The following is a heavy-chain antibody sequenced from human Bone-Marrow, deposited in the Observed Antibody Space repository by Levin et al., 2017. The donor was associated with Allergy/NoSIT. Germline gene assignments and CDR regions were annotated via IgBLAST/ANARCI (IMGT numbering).Heavy chain of an antibody. CDR3: ARPRGYGGDYNFDF. D-gene: IGHD5-12*01. Sequence: ASVKVSCKAYGYTFTTYAMNWVRQAPGQGLEWMGWINTNTGNPTYAQGFTGRFVFSLDTSVSTAYLQVTSLKAEDTAVYYCARPRGYGGDYNFDFWGQGTLVTVSS. V-gene: IGHV7-4-1*02. CDR2: INTNTGNP. J-gene: IGHJ4*02. CDR1: GYTFTTYA.